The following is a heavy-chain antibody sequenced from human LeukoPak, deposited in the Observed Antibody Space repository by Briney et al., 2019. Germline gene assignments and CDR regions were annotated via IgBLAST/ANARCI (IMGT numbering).Heavy chain of an antibody. CDR2: IYYSGST. Sequence: SETLSLTCTVSGGSISSYYWSWFRQPPGKGLEWIGYIYYSGSTNYNPSLKSRVTISVDTSKNQFSLKLSSVTAADTAVYYCARTTTMVRGVIIDFDYWGQGTLVTVSS. D-gene: IGHD3-10*01. V-gene: IGHV4-59*01. CDR1: GGSISSYY. J-gene: IGHJ4*02. CDR3: ARTTTMVRGVIIDFDY.